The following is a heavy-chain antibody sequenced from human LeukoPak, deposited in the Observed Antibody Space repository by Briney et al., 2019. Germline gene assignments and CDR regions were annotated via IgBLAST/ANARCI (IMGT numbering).Heavy chain of an antibody. Sequence: SETLSLTCTVSGGSISSRSYYWGWIRQPPEKGLEWIGSIYYSGSTYYNPSLKSRVTISVDTSKNQFSLKLSSVTAADTAVYYCARANWNDPYFDYWGQGTLVTVSS. V-gene: IGHV4-39*01. J-gene: IGHJ4*02. D-gene: IGHD1-1*01. CDR1: GGSISSRSYY. CDR3: ARANWNDPYFDY. CDR2: IYYSGST.